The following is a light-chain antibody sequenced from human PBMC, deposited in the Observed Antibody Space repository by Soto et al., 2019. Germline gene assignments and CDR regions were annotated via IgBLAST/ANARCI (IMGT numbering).Light chain of an antibody. V-gene: IGKV2-28*01. CDR3: MQALQTPIT. Sequence: DFVMTQSPLSLPVTPGEPASSXXRSXQSLLHSNGYNYLDWYLQKPGQSPQXXIYLGSNRASEVPDRFSGSGAGTDFTLKSSRVEAEDVGVYYCMQALQTPITFGQGTRLEIK. CDR2: LGS. J-gene: IGKJ5*01. CDR1: QSLLHSNGYNY.